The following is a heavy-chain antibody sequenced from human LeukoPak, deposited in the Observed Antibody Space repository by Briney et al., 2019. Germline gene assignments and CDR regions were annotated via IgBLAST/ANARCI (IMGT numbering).Heavy chain of an antibody. CDR3: ARASGERGGKYDY. Sequence: GGSLRLSCAASGFTFSSYGMHWVRQAPGKGLEYVSATSGNGGSTYYANSMKGRFTISRDNSKNTLYLQMGSLRVEDTAVYYCARASGERGGKYDYWGQGTLVTVSS. CDR2: TSGNGGST. V-gene: IGHV3-64*01. CDR1: GFTFSSYG. J-gene: IGHJ4*02. D-gene: IGHD3-10*01.